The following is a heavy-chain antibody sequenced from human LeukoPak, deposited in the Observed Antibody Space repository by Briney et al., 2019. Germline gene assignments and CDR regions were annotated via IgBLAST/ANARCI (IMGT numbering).Heavy chain of an antibody. D-gene: IGHD6-13*01. CDR3: ARESYSSSWTPGRDY. CDR1: GYTFTGYY. Sequence: GASVKVSCKASGYTFTGYYMHWVRQAPGQGLEWMGRINPNSGGTNYAQKFQGRVTMTRDTSISTAYMELSRLRSDDTAVYYCARESYSSSWTPGRDYWGQGTLVTVSS. J-gene: IGHJ4*02. CDR2: INPNSGGT. V-gene: IGHV1-2*06.